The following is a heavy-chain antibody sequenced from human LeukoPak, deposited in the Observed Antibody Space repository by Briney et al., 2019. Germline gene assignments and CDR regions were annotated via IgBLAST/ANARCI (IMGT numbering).Heavy chain of an antibody. D-gene: IGHD1-26*01. Sequence: SGTLSPTCAVSGGSISSNNWWSWVRQSPGKGLEWIGEIYHSGSTKYNPSLKSRVSISVNKSKNQFSLKLNSVTAADTAVYYCARDKGGSYYGAQAFDIWGQGTMVTVSS. CDR3: ARDKGGSYYGAQAFDI. CDR2: IYHSGST. CDR1: GGSISSNNW. J-gene: IGHJ3*02. V-gene: IGHV4-4*02.